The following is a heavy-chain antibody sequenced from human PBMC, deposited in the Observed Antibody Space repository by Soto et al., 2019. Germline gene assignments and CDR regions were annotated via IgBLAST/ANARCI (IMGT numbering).Heavy chain of an antibody. Sequence: PGGSLRLSCAASGFTFSSYGMHWVRQAPGKGLEWVAVIWYDGSNKYYADSVKGRFTISRDNSKNTLYLQMNSLRAEDTAVYYCARASILTGYPTSYYFDYWGQGTLVTVSS. CDR3: ARASILTGYPTSYYFDY. J-gene: IGHJ4*02. V-gene: IGHV3-33*01. D-gene: IGHD3-9*01. CDR2: IWYDGSNK. CDR1: GFTFSSYG.